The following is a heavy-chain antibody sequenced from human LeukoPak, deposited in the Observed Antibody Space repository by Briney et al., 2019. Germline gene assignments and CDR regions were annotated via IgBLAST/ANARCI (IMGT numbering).Heavy chain of an antibody. V-gene: IGHV3-23*01. CDR2: ISGSGGST. CDR3: AKGLKYYYDSSPSPGMY. J-gene: IGHJ4*02. CDR1: GFTFSTYG. D-gene: IGHD3-22*01. Sequence: GGSLRLSCVASGFTFSTYGMSWVRQAPGKGLEWVSAISGSGGSTYYADSVKGRFTISRDNSKNTLYLQMNSLRAEDTAVYYCAKGLKYYYDSSPSPGMYWGQGTLVTVSS.